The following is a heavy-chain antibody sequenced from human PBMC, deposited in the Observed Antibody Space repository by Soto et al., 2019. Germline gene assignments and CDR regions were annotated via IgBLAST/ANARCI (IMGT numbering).Heavy chain of an antibody. CDR1: GGTFSSYA. D-gene: IGHD3-10*01. V-gene: IGHV1-69*13. J-gene: IGHJ6*02. CDR2: IIPIFGTA. Sequence: GASVKVSCKASGGTFSSYAISWVRQAPGQGLEWMGGIIPIFGTANYAQKFQGRVTITADEPTSTAYMELSSLRSEDTAVYYCARDLTGAANRYYYYGMDVWGQGTTVTVSS. CDR3: ARDLTGAANRYYYYGMDV.